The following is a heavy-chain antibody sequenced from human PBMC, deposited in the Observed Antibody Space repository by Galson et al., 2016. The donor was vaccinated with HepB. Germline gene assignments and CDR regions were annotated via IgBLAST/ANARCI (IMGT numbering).Heavy chain of an antibody. Sequence: PALVKPTQTLTLTCTFSGFSLNTSGVGVGWIRQPPGKAPEWLAIMYWEGDERYNPSLKGRLTITKDTSKNQVALTMTNMDPVDTATYYCAHRRDRGWLRPGGNWFDPWGQGILVTV. CDR1: GFSLNTSGVG. J-gene: IGHJ5*02. CDR3: AHRRDRGWLRPGGNWFDP. D-gene: IGHD5-12*01. V-gene: IGHV2-5*02. CDR2: MYWEGDE.